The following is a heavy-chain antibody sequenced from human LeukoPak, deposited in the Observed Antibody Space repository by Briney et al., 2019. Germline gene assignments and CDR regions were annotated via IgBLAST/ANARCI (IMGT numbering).Heavy chain of an antibody. CDR1: GFTFSDYY. V-gene: IGHV3-11*04. Sequence: GGSLRLSCAGSGFTFSDYYMNWIRLAPGKGLEWISFITSHDKTIYYADSVKGRFTISRDNAKNSLYLQMSSLRVEDTAVYYCARDPLYTYGYFDYWGLGTLVTVSS. D-gene: IGHD5-18*01. CDR2: ITSHDKTI. CDR3: ARDPLYTYGYFDY. J-gene: IGHJ4*02.